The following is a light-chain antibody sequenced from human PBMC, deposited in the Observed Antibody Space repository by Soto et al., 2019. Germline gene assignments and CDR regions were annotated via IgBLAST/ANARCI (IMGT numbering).Light chain of an antibody. CDR2: GNR. V-gene: IGLV1-40*01. CDR3: QAYDSSLSGGVV. Sequence: QSALTQPPSVSGAPGQRVTISCTGTSSDLGAGFDVHWYQQLPGTAPKLLIYGNRNRPSGVPDRFSGSKSGTSASLAITGLQAEDEADYYCQAYDSSLSGGVVFGAGTKLTVL. CDR1: SSDLGAGFD. J-gene: IGLJ2*01.